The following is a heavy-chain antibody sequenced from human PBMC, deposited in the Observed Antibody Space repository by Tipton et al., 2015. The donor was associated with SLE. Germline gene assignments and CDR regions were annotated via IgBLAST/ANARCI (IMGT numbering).Heavy chain of an antibody. CDR2: IYYSGTT. J-gene: IGHJ5*02. V-gene: IGHV4-30-4*08. CDR3: ARAGEYYYDSCFDP. Sequence: TLSLTCTVSGGSISSGDYYWSWIRQPSGKGLEWIGYIYYSGTTYHNPSLKSRVSISVDTSKNQFSLKLRTVTAADTAVYYCARAGEYYYDSCFDPWGQGALVTVSS. CDR1: GGSISSGDYY. D-gene: IGHD3-22*01.